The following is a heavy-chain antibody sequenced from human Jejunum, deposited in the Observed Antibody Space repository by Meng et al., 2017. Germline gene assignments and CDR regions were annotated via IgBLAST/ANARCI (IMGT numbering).Heavy chain of an antibody. V-gene: IGHV4-34*01. Sequence: SETLSLTCAVYGGSFSGYDWSWIRQPPGKGLEWVGEVNTRGGTNYNPSLKSRVTISSDTTKSQFSLRLTSVTAADTAVYYCARETYDSTGYYVDYWGQGTLVTVSS. D-gene: IGHD3-22*01. CDR3: ARETYDSTGYYVDY. CDR1: GGSFSGYD. J-gene: IGHJ4*02. CDR2: VNTRGGT.